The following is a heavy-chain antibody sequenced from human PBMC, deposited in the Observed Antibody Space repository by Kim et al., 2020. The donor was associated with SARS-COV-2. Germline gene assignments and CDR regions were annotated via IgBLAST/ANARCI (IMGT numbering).Heavy chain of an antibody. D-gene: IGHD3-10*01. CDR1: GGSISSYY. V-gene: IGHV4-59*01. CDR2: IYSSGST. Sequence: SETLSLTCPVSGGSISSYYWSWIRQPPGKGLEWIGYIYSSGSTNYNPSLKSRVTISVDPSKNQFSLKLSSVTAAHTAVSYCERVIRDGFPDYWGPGTLVTVSP. J-gene: IGHJ4*02. CDR3: ERVIRDGFPDY.